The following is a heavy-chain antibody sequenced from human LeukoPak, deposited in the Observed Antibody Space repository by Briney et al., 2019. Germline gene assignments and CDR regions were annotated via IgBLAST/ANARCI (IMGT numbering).Heavy chain of an antibody. Sequence: GGSLRLSCAASGFTFSNYAMSWVRQAPGKGLEWVSAISGSGGSTYYADSVKGRFTISRDNSKTTLFLHMNGLKAEDTAVYYCAKDPDCTSGVCYTFFDYWGQGTLVTVSS. D-gene: IGHD2-8*01. CDR1: GFTFSNYA. J-gene: IGHJ4*02. CDR2: ISGSGGST. V-gene: IGHV3-23*01. CDR3: AKDPDCTSGVCYTFFDY.